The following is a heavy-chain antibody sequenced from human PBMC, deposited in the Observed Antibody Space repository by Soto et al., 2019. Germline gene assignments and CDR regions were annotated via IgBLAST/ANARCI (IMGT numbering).Heavy chain of an antibody. V-gene: IGHV1-69*13. D-gene: IGHD3-22*01. CDR2: IIPIFGTA. Sequence: GASVKVSCKASGGTFSSYAISWVRQAPGQGLEWMGGIIPIFGTANYAQKFQGRVTITADESTSTAYMELSSLRSEDTAVYYCARDRPEYYYDSSAGYFDYWGQGTLVTVSS. CDR1: GGTFSSYA. CDR3: ARDRPEYYYDSSAGYFDY. J-gene: IGHJ4*02.